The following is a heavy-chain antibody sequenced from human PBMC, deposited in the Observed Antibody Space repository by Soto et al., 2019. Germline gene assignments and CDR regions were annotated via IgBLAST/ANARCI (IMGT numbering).Heavy chain of an antibody. CDR1: GYSFTGNS. V-gene: IGHV1-2*04. Sequence: QVHLVQSGAEVKKPGASVRVSCKASGYSFTGNSMHWVRQAPGQGLEWMGWINPNNGGTNYAQKFQGCVAMTMDTSVSTAYIDLNRLKSDDTAVYYCVIQLSVVVYWGPGTLVTVSS. CDR2: INPNNGGT. J-gene: IGHJ4*02. CDR3: VIQLSVVVY. D-gene: IGHD1-1*01.